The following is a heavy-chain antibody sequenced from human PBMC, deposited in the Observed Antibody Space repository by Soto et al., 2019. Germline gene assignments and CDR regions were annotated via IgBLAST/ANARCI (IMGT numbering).Heavy chain of an antibody. J-gene: IGHJ4*02. CDR2: ISPSGSYM. CDR3: ARFGLVTFDR. D-gene: IGHD3-3*01. Sequence: PXGSLRVSCAASGFIFNTYRMYWVRQAPGKGLEWVASISPSGSYMYYGDSLKGRFTVSRDNAKNSLYLQMDSLRADDTAIYYCARFGLVTFDRWGQGTLVTVSS. CDR1: GFIFNTYR. V-gene: IGHV3-21*01.